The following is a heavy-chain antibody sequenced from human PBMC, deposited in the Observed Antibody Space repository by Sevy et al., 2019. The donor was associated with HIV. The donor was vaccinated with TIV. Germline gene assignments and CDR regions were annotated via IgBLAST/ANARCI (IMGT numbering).Heavy chain of an antibody. CDR1: GFTFSDLW. V-gene: IGHV3-15*01. D-gene: IGHD3-10*01. CDR2: IKSKIEGETK. Sequence: GGSLRLSCALSGFTFSDLWMTWVRQAPGKGLEWVGRIKSKIEGETKDYAAPVNGRFTISRDDSKSTVSLHMNSLKTEDTAVYYCTTDSITRDDAYDVWGQGTMVTVSS. CDR3: TTDSITRDDAYDV. J-gene: IGHJ3*01.